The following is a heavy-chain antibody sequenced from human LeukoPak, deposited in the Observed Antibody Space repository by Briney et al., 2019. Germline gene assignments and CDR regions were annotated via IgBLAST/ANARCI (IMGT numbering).Heavy chain of an antibody. D-gene: IGHD3-9*01. J-gene: IGHJ4*02. V-gene: IGHV5-51*01. Sequence: GESLKISCKGSGYSFTSYWIGWVRQMPGKGLEWMGIIYPGDSDTRYSPSFQGQVTISADKSISTAYLQWSSLKASDTAMYYCARWQEDYDILTGSSKKYYFDYWGQGTLVTVSS. CDR2: IYPGDSDT. CDR1: GYSFTSYW. CDR3: ARWQEDYDILTGSSKKYYFDY.